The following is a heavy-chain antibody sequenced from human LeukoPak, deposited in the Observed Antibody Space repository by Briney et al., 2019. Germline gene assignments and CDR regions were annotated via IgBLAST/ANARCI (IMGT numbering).Heavy chain of an antibody. CDR3: VRSPPTLLWFGELLNGYFDY. CDR1: GYTFTSYG. Sequence: TSVKVSCKASGYTFTSYGISWVRQAPGQGLEWMGWISAYNGNTNYAQKLQGRVTMTTDTSTSTAYMELRSLRSDDTAVYYRVRSPPTLLWFGELLNGYFDYWGQGTLVTVSS. D-gene: IGHD3-10*01. J-gene: IGHJ4*02. V-gene: IGHV1-18*01. CDR2: ISAYNGNT.